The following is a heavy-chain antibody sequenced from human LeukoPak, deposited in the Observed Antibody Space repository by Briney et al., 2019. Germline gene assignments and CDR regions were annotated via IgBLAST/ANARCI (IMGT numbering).Heavy chain of an antibody. J-gene: IGHJ4*02. Sequence: GGSLRLPCAASGFTFSSYAMSWVRQAPGKGLEWVSAISGSGTRTYYADSVKGRFTISRDNSKNTLYLQMNSLRAEDTAVYYCAKEETRAYGGDWGQGTLVTVSS. V-gene: IGHV3-23*01. CDR1: GFTFSSYA. CDR2: ISGSGTRT. D-gene: IGHD4-23*01. CDR3: AKEETRAYGGD.